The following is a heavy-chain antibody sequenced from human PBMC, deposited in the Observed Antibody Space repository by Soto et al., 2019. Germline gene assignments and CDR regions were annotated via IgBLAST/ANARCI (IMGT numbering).Heavy chain of an antibody. J-gene: IGHJ5*02. D-gene: IGHD3-10*01. Sequence: QVQLVQSGAEVKKPGSSVKVSCKASGGTFSSYAISWVRQAPGQGLEWMGGIIPMYRKANYAQKFQGRVTITADESATTAYMEQSRLRSEDTAMYYCARAHRGFGESHPWGQGTLVTVSS. V-gene: IGHV1-69*01. CDR2: IIPMYRKA. CDR3: ARAHRGFGESHP. CDR1: GGTFSSYA.